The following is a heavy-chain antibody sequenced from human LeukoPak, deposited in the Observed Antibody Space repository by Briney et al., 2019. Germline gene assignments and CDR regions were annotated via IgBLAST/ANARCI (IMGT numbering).Heavy chain of an antibody. V-gene: IGHV3-74*01. Sequence: GGSLRLSCAASGFTFSSYAMHWVRQAPGKGLVWVSRINSDGSSTSYADSVKGRFTISRDNAKNTLYLQMNSLRAEDTAVYYCARGQFRGYSDYWGQGTLVTVSS. J-gene: IGHJ4*02. CDR2: INSDGSST. CDR3: ARGQFRGYSDY. D-gene: IGHD3-22*01. CDR1: GFTFSSYA.